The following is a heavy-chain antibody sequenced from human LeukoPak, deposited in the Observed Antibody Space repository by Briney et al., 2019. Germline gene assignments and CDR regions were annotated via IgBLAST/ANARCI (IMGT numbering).Heavy chain of an antibody. V-gene: IGHV4-34*01. J-gene: IGHJ4*02. D-gene: IGHD4-17*01. CDR3: ARKDYGDFYFDY. Sequence: SETLSLTCAVYGGSFSGYYWSWIRQPPGKGLEWIGEINHNGSTNYNPSLKSRVTISVDTSKNQFSLKLSSVTAADTAVYYCARKDYGDFYFDYWGQGTLVTVSS. CDR2: INHNGST. CDR1: GGSFSGYY.